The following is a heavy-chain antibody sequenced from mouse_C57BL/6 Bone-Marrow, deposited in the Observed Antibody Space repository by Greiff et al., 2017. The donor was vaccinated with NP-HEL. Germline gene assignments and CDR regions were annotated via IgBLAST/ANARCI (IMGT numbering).Heavy chain of an antibody. D-gene: IGHD2-5*01. J-gene: IGHJ3*01. CDR1: GYSITSGYY. CDR3: ARGRDYSNPWFAY. CDR2: ISYDGSN. Sequence: EVHLVESGPGLVKPSQSLSLTCSVTGYSITSGYYWNWIRQFPGNKLEWMGYISYDGSNNYNPSLKNRISITRDTSKNQFFLKLNSVTTEDTATYYCARGRDYSNPWFAYWGQGTLVTVSA. V-gene: IGHV3-6*01.